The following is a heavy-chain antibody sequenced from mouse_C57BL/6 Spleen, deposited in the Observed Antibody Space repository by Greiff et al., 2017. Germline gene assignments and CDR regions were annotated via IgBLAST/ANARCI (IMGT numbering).Heavy chain of an antibody. Sequence: EVQLQQSGPVLVKPGASVKMSCTASGYTFTDYYMNWVKQSHGKSLEWIGVINPYNGGTSYNPKFQGKATLTVDKSSSTAYMELNSLTSEASAVYYCARGDVFAYWGQGTLVTVSA. CDR1: GYTFTDYY. D-gene: IGHD3-3*01. V-gene: IGHV1-19*01. J-gene: IGHJ3*01. CDR3: ARGDVFAY. CDR2: INPYNGGT.